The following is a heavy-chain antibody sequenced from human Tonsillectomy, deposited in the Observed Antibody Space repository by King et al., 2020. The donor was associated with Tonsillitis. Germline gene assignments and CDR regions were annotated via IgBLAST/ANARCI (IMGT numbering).Heavy chain of an antibody. CDR1: EFTFGSFG. CDR2: ISNDGNRK. V-gene: IGHV3-30*03. J-gene: IGHJ4*02. Sequence: QVQLVESGGGVVQPGRSLRLSCAASEFTFGSFGMHWVRQAPGKGLEWVADISNDGNRKYYADSVKGRFTISRDNSKNTLYLQMNSLRADDTALYFCARGCSNDGNCFLLDYWGQGPRLTVSS. D-gene: IGHD2-15*01. CDR3: ARGCSNDGNCFLLDY.